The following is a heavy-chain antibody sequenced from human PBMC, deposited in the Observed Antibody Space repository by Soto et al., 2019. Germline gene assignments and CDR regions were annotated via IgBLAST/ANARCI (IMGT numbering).Heavy chain of an antibody. V-gene: IGHV4-34*01. J-gene: IGHJ4*02. D-gene: IGHD2-21*02. Sequence: SETLSLTCAVYGGSFSGYYWSWIRQPPGKGLEWIGEINHSGSTNYNPSLKSRVTISVDTSKNQFSLKLSSVTAADTAVYYCARGGGDYCGGDCYSLDWGQGTLVTVSS. CDR1: GGSFSGYY. CDR3: ARGGGDYCGGDCYSLD. CDR2: INHSGST.